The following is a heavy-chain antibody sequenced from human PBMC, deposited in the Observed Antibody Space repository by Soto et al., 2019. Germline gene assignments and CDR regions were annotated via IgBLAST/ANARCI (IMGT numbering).Heavy chain of an antibody. V-gene: IGHV1-69*02. Sequence: QVQLVQSGAEVKKPGSSVKVSCTASEGTLNSYTLSWVRQAPGQGLEWMGRVIPMLGMADFAQKFQGRVMITADKSTSTAYMVLSSLRSDDTGLYYCATNYGSGSTHFDYWGQGTLITVSS. CDR3: ATNYGSGSTHFDY. CDR2: VIPMLGMA. J-gene: IGHJ4*02. CDR1: EGTLNSYT. D-gene: IGHD3-10*01.